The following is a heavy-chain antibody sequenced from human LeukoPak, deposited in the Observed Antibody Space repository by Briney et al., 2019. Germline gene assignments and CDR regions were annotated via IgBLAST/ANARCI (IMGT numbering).Heavy chain of an antibody. Sequence: KSGGSQRLSCAASGFTFSSSAMSWVRQAPGKGLEWVSAISNNGGYTYYADSVQGRFTISRDNSKSTLCLQMNSLRAEDTAVYYCAKQLGYCSDGSCYFPYWGQGTLVTVSS. CDR3: AKQLGYCSDGSCYFPY. CDR2: ISNNGGYT. V-gene: IGHV3-23*01. J-gene: IGHJ4*02. D-gene: IGHD2-15*01. CDR1: GFTFSSSA.